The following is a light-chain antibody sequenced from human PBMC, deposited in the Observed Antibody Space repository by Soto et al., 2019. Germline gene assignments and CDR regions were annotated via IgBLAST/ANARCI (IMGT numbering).Light chain of an antibody. Sequence: ENVVSQSPGTLSLSTGERASLSCRASQSVISSYLSWYQQNPGPPPRLLIYGASSRATGIPASFSGSGSGTDFTLTISSLEPEDFAVYYCQQRSNWPPTSFGQGTRLEIK. CDR3: QQRSNWPPTS. CDR2: GAS. J-gene: IGKJ5*01. V-gene: IGKV3D-20*02. CDR1: QSVISSY.